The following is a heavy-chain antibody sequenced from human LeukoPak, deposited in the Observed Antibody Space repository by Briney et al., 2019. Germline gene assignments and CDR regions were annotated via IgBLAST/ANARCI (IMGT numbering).Heavy chain of an antibody. D-gene: IGHD3-10*01. Sequence: SETLSLTCAVYGGSFSGYYWSWIRQPPGKGLEWIGEINHSGSTNYNPSLKSRVTISVDTSKNQFSLKLSSVTAADTAVHYCARSGLPLDYWGQGTLVTVSS. CDR2: INHSGST. CDR3: ARSGLPLDY. J-gene: IGHJ4*02. V-gene: IGHV4-34*01. CDR1: GGSFSGYY.